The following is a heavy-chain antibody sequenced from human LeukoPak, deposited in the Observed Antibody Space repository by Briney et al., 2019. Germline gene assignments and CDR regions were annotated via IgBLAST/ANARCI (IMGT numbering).Heavy chain of an antibody. D-gene: IGHD1-20*01. CDR2: LTGDGGT. J-gene: IGHJ4*02. V-gene: IGHV3-23*01. Sequence: PGGSLRLSCAASGFTFSNYWMSWVRRAPGKGLEWVSVLTGDGGTYYADSVKGRFTNSRDDSKNTLFLQMNSLRAEDTAVYFCAKVKWKLIGYFDYWGQGTLVTVSS. CDR3: AKVKWKLIGYFDY. CDR1: GFTFSNYW.